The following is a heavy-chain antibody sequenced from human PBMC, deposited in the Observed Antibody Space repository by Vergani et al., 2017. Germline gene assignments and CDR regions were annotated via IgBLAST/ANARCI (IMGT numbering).Heavy chain of an antibody. CDR2: IYSGGSST. Sequence: EVQLLESGGGLVQPGGSLRLSCAASGFTFSSYAMSWVRQAPGKGLEWVSVIYSGGSSTYYADSGKGRFTISRDNSKNTLYLQMNSLRAEDTAVYYCAKAAEYYDFWSGYYRAEYFQHWGQGTLVTVSS. D-gene: IGHD3-3*01. CDR3: AKAAEYYDFWSGYYRAEYFQH. J-gene: IGHJ1*01. V-gene: IGHV3-23*03. CDR1: GFTFSSYA.